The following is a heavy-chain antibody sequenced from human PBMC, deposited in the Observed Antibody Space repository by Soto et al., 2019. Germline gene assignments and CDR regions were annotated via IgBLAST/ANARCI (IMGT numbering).Heavy chain of an antibody. CDR2: IHYSGST. CDR1: GDSISSYY. J-gene: IGHJ5*02. CDR3: ARGGLAARKGRWFDP. Sequence: PSETLSLTXTVSGDSISSYYWGWIRQPPGKGLEWIGYIHYSGSTNYNPSLKSRVTISVDTPKNQFSLKVNSMTAADTAVYYCARGGLAARKGRWFDPWGQGTLVTVSS. V-gene: IGHV4-59*01. D-gene: IGHD6-6*01.